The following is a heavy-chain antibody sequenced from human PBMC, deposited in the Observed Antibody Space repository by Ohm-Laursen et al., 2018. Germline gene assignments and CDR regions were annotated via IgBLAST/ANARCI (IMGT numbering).Heavy chain of an antibody. V-gene: IGHV3-30*02. CDR2: ISHDGSDK. CDR3: AKTTYSYAMRGEFDY. D-gene: IGHD5-18*01. CDR1: GFSFSSYR. Sequence: GSLRLSCAASGFSFSSYRVHSVRQAPGKGLEWVAFISHDGSDKYYAASVKGRFTISRDNSKNTLYLQMDSLRAEDTALYYCAKTTYSYAMRGEFDYWGQGTLVTVSS. J-gene: IGHJ4*02.